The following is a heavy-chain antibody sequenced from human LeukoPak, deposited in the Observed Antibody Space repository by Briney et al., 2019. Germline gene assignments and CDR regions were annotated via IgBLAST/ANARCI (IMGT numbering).Heavy chain of an antibody. CDR3: ASGYDFWSGYYEGIFDI. Sequence: PSETLSLICSVACGSSISGDYYWSWSRQPRGKGLELVGYIYYSGSTYYNPSLKSRVTISVDTSKNQFSLKLSSVTAADTAVYYCASGYDFWSGYYEGIFDIWGQGTMVTVSS. D-gene: IGHD3-3*01. CDR1: CGSSISGDYY. CDR2: IYYSGST. J-gene: IGHJ3*02. V-gene: IGHV4-30-4*08.